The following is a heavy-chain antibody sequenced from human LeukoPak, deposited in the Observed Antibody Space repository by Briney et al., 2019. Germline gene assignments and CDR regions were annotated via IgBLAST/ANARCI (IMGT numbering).Heavy chain of an antibody. CDR1: GYSFSSYG. CDR2: ISAFNGNT. V-gene: IGHV1-18*01. CDR3: ARVRSWGADRPGYFDY. J-gene: IGHJ4*02. D-gene: IGHD6-6*01. Sequence: ASVKVSCKASGYSFSSYGISWVRQAPGQGLEWMGWISAFNGNTNYAQKVQGRVTMTTDTSTSTAYMELRSLRSDDTAVYYCARVRSWGADRPGYFDYWGQGTLVTVSS.